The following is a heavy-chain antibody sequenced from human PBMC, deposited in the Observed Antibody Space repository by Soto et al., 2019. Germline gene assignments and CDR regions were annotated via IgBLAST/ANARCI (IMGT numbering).Heavy chain of an antibody. CDR3: ARDLGFVGYCSGGSCSHY. Sequence: SEPPSLSNAVSRDYIGNGCGLGCIRQTPGKGLEWIGSIYHSGSTYYNPSLKSRVTISVDTSKNQFSLKLSSVTAADTAVYYCARDLGFVGYCSGGSCSHYWGQGTLVTGSS. CDR1: RDYIGNGCG. CDR2: IYHSGST. V-gene: IGHV4-38-2*02. D-gene: IGHD2-15*01. J-gene: IGHJ4*02.